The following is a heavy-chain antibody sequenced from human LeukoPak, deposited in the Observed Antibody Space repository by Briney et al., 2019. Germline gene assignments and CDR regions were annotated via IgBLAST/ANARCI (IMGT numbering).Heavy chain of an antibody. Sequence: PGGSLRLSCAASGFTFNSYDMNWVRQAPGKGLEWVSSISSSGTYTFYADSVKGRFSISRDNAKNSLYLQMNSLRAEDTAVYYCARVVTAHMDVWGQGTTVTVSS. CDR2: ISSSGTYT. CDR3: ARVVTAHMDV. CDR1: GFTFNSYD. V-gene: IGHV3-21*01. D-gene: IGHD2-21*02. J-gene: IGHJ6*02.